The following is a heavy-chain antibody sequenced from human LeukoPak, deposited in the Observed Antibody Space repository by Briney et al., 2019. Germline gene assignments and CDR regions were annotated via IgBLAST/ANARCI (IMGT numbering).Heavy chain of an antibody. CDR3: ARELYRGLGNWFDP. D-gene: IGHD3-10*01. CDR2: TSNVGSTI. J-gene: IGHJ5*02. V-gene: IGHV3-48*04. Sequence: GGSLRLSCVASGFPLTFSTYNMKWVRQAPGKGLEWISYTSNVGSTIYYADSVRGRFTISRDNAKNSLYLQMNGLRAEDTAVYYCARELYRGLGNWFDPWGQGTLVTVSP. CDR1: GFPLTFSTYN.